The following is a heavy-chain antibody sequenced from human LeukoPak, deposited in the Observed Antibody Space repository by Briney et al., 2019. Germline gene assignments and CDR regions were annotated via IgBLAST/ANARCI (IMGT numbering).Heavy chain of an antibody. CDR3: ARDETKIKFDSGTYSPDAFDI. V-gene: IGHV3-11*06. CDR1: GFTFSDYY. D-gene: IGHD2-15*01. Sequence: GGSLRLSCAASGFTFSDYYMSWIRQAPGKGLEWVSYISSSSSYTNYADSVKGRFSISRDNAKNSLYLHTTSLRAEDTAVYFCARDETKIKFDSGTYSPDAFDIWGQGTTVTVSS. CDR2: ISSSSSYT. J-gene: IGHJ3*02.